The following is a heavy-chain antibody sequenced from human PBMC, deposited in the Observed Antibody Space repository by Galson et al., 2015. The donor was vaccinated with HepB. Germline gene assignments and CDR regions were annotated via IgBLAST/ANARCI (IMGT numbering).Heavy chain of an antibody. V-gene: IGHV3-30*18. J-gene: IGHJ6*02. Sequence: SLRLSCAASGFIFSSYGMHWVRQAPGKGLEWVAVISYDGSNKSYADSVKGRFTISRDNSKNTLYLQMNSLRAEDTAVYYCAKLGEQNYDFWSGYYTKEGMDVWGQGTTVTVSS. CDR2: ISYDGSNK. D-gene: IGHD3-3*01. CDR3: AKLGEQNYDFWSGYYTKEGMDV. CDR1: GFIFSSYG.